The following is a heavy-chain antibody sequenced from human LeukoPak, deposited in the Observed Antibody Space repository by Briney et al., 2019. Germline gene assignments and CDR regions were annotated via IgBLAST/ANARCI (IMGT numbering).Heavy chain of an antibody. CDR1: GFTFSSYG. CDR2: IRYDGSNK. V-gene: IGHV3-30*02. D-gene: IGHD6-13*01. CDR3: AKDGDTDDEWAEQQLAANWFDP. Sequence: PGGSLRLSCAASGFTFSSYGMHWVRQAPGKGLEWVAFIRYDGSNKYYADSVKGRFTISRDNSKNTLYLQMNSLRAEDTAVYYCAKDGDTDDEWAEQQLAANWFDPWGQGTLVTVSS. J-gene: IGHJ5*02.